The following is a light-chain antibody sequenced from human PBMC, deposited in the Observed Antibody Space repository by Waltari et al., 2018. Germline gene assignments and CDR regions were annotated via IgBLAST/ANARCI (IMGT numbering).Light chain of an antibody. Sequence: DIVMTQSPDSLAVSLGERATINCKSSQSVSYSSNKNNYLAWYQQKPGQPPNLLIYWASTRESGVPDRFSGSGSGTDFTLTISSLQAEDVAVYYCHQYYSTPWTFGQGTKVEIK. CDR1: QSVSYSSNKNNY. V-gene: IGKV4-1*01. CDR2: WAS. J-gene: IGKJ1*01. CDR3: HQYYSTPWT.